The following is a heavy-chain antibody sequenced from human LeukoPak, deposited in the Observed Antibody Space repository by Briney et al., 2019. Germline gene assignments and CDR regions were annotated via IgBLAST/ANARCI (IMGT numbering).Heavy chain of an antibody. CDR2: INPNSGGT. V-gene: IGHV1-2*06. CDR3: ARVYQGYSSSWPIDY. D-gene: IGHD6-13*01. Sequence: GASVTVSCKASGYTFTGYYMHWVRQAPGQGLEWVGRINPNSGGTNYAQKFQGRVTMTRDTSISTAYMELSRLRSDDTAVYYCARVYQGYSSSWPIDYWGQGTLVTVSS. J-gene: IGHJ4*02. CDR1: GYTFTGYY.